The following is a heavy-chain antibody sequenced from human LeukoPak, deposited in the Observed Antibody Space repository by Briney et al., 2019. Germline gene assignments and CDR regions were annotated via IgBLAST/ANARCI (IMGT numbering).Heavy chain of an antibody. Sequence: SETLSLTCAVYGGSFSGYYWSWIRQPPGKGLDWIGEINHSGSTNYNPSLKSRVTISVDTSKNQFSLKLSSVTAADTAVYYCARGGGDWGFHQSDYWGQGTLVTVSS. CDR1: GGSFSGYY. V-gene: IGHV4-34*01. CDR2: INHSGST. CDR3: ARGGGDWGFHQSDY. J-gene: IGHJ4*02. D-gene: IGHD2-21*01.